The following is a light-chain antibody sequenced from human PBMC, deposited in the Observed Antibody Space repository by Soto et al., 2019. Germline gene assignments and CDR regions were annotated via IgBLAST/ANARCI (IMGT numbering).Light chain of an antibody. J-gene: IGLJ1*01. V-gene: IGLV2-14*01. CDR1: SSDFGSYNY. CDR2: ASS. CDR3: SSYTSGSTLYV. Sequence: QSALTQPASVSGSPGQSITISCTGTSSDFGSYNYVSWYQQHPGKAPRLMIYASSNRPSGVSHRFSGSRSGNTASLTISGLQAEDEADYFCSSYTSGSTLYVFGSGTKVTVL.